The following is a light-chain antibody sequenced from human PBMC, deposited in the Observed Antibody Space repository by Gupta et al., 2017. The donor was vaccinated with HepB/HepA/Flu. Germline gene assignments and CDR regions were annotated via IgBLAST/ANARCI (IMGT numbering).Light chain of an antibody. Sequence: QQKPGQASRLLIYGKSSRATGVPARFSGSGFGLDYTLTISGLQSEDAATYFCQQYNEWPRTFGQGSRLEIK. CDR3: QQYNEWPRT. J-gene: IGKJ1*01. V-gene: IGKV3-15*01. CDR2: GKS.